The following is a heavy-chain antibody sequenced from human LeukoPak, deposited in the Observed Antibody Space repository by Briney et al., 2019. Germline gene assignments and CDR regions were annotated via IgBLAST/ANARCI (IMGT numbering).Heavy chain of an antibody. CDR3: ARDGYSRPYYFDY. Sequence: SETLSLTCTVSGGSISSSSYYWGWIRQPPGKGLEWIGSIYYSGSTYYTPSLKSRVTISVYTSKNQFSLKLSSVTAADTAVYYCARDGYSRPYYFDYWGQGTLVTVSS. V-gene: IGHV4-39*02. D-gene: IGHD6-13*01. CDR2: IYYSGST. J-gene: IGHJ4*02. CDR1: GGSISSSSYY.